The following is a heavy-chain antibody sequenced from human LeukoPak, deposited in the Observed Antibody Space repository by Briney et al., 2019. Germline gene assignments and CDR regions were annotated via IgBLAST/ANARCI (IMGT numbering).Heavy chain of an antibody. CDR2: ISSGGSYI. V-gene: IGHV3-21*01. D-gene: IGHD1-26*01. Sequence: PGGSLRLSCAASGFTFGTYSMDWVRQAPGKGLEWVSSISSGGSYIYYADSVKGRFTISRDNAKNSLYLQMNSLRAEDTAVYYCARREVGATLGDWGQGTLVTVSS. CDR3: ARREVGATLGD. J-gene: IGHJ4*02. CDR1: GFTFGTYS.